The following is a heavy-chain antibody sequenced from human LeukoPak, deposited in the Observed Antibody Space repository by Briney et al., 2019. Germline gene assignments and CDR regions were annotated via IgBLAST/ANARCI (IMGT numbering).Heavy chain of an antibody. D-gene: IGHD5-24*01. CDR1: GGSISSSTNY. J-gene: IGHJ3*02. Sequence: TSETLSLTCTVSGGSISSSTNYWGWIRQPPGKGLEWIGSISYSGSTYYNPSLKSRVTISVDTSKTQFSLKLSSVTAADTAVYYCARGMGWPNPHAFDIWGQGTMVTVSS. CDR2: ISYSGST. V-gene: IGHV4-39*07. CDR3: ARGMGWPNPHAFDI.